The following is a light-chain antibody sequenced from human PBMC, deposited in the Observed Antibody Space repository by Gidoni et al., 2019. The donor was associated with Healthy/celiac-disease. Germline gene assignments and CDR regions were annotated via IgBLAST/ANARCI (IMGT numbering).Light chain of an antibody. V-gene: IGKV1-5*03. Sequence: IQITQSPSTLSASVGDRVTITCRASQRISSWLAWYQQKPGKAPKLLIYKASSLESGVPSRFSGSGSGTEFTLTISSLQPDDFATYYCQQYNSYPLTFGGXTKVEIK. CDR2: KAS. J-gene: IGKJ4*01. CDR3: QQYNSYPLT. CDR1: QRISSW.